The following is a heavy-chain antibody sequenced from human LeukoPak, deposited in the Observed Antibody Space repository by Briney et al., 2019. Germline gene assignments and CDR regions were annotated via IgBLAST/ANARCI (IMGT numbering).Heavy chain of an antibody. V-gene: IGHV3-21*01. J-gene: IGHJ3*02. CDR3: ARGESIAAAGDAFDI. CDR2: ISSSSSYI. CDR1: GFTFSSYS. Sequence: GGSLRLSRAASGFTFSSYSMNWVRQAPGKGLEWVSSISSSSSYIYYADSVKGRFTISRDNAKNSLYLQMNSLRAEDTAVYYSARGESIAAAGDAFDIWGQGTMVTVSS. D-gene: IGHD6-13*01.